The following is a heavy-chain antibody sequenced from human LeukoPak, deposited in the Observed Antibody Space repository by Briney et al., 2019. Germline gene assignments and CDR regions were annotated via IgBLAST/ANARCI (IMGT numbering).Heavy chain of an antibody. Sequence: PSETLSLTCAVSGGSISSRNWWSWVRQPPGKGLEWIGEIYHSGSTNYNPSLKTRVTISVDKSKNQFSLKLSSVTAADTAVYYCARGYCSGGSCYSYYYYNYMDVWGKGTTVTVSS. D-gene: IGHD2-15*01. CDR1: GGSISSRNW. CDR3: ARGYCSGGSCYSYYYYNYMDV. J-gene: IGHJ6*03. CDR2: IYHSGST. V-gene: IGHV4-4*02.